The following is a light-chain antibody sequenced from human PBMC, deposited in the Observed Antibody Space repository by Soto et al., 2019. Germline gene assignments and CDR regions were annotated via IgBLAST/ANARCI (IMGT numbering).Light chain of an antibody. CDR3: QQYNNWPPIT. V-gene: IGKV3-15*01. J-gene: IGKJ5*01. CDR2: YAS. Sequence: EIMTTQSPATLSVSPGERATLSCRASQSVRNNLAWYQQKPGQAPRLLIYYASTRATGIPARFSGSGSGTEFTLTISSLQSEDFALYYCQQYNNWPPITFGQVTRLEIK. CDR1: QSVRNN.